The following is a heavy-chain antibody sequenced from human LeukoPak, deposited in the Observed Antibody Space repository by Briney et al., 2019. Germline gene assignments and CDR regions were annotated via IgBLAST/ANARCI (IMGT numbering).Heavy chain of an antibody. Sequence: GGSLRLSCAASGFTFSSYEMNWVRQAPGKGLEWVSYISSSGSTIYYADSVKGRFTISRDNAKNSLYLQMNSLRAEDTAVYYCARSDIVVAPAAIGADYYYGMDVWGKGTTVTVSS. J-gene: IGHJ6*04. D-gene: IGHD2-2*01. CDR2: ISSSGSTI. CDR1: GFTFSSYE. CDR3: ARSDIVVAPAAIGADYYYGMDV. V-gene: IGHV3-48*03.